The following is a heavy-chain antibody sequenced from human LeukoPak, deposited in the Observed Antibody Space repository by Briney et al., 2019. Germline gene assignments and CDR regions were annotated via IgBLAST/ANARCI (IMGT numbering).Heavy chain of an antibody. CDR1: GGSFTGYY. V-gene: IGHV4-34*01. J-gene: IGHJ4*02. Sequence: PSETLSLTCAVYGGSFTGYYWSWIRQPPGKGLEWIGEGDHTGGTKYNPSLKSRVTISADSSKNQFSLKLSSVTAADTAVYSCARVVPGGYSMDHWGQGTLVTVSS. D-gene: IGHD5-18*01. CDR2: GDHTGGT. CDR3: ARVVPGGYSMDH.